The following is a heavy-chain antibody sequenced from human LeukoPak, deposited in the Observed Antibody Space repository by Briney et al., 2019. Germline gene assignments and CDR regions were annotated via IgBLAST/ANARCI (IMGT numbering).Heavy chain of an antibody. CDR2: IYYSGST. Sequence: SETLSLTCTVSGGSISSYYWSWVRQPPGKGLEWIGYIYYSGSTNYNPSLKSRVTISVDTSKNQFSLKVNTVTAADTAVYYCARGPYGSSSKAFDYWGQGTLVTVSS. V-gene: IGHV4-59*01. CDR3: ARGPYGSSSKAFDY. J-gene: IGHJ4*02. D-gene: IGHD6-6*01. CDR1: GGSISSYY.